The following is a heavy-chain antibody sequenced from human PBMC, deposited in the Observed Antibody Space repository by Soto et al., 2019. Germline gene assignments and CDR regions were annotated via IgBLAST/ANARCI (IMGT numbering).Heavy chain of an antibody. V-gene: IGHV4-31*03. Sequence: SETLSLTCTVSGGSIRSGGYYWSWVRQHPGKGLEWIGYIYDSGSTYYNPSLKSRVTISVDTSKNQFSLKLSSVTAADTAVYYCARGGRFYYNNWFDPWGQGTLVTVSS. D-gene: IGHD3-22*01. J-gene: IGHJ5*02. CDR3: ARGGRFYYNNWFDP. CDR1: GGSIRSGGYY. CDR2: IYDSGST.